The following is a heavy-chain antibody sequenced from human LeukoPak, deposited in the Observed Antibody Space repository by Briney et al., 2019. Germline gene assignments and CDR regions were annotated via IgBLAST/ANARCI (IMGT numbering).Heavy chain of an antibody. CDR3: AGDLGFWSGYPKPAWFDP. CDR2: ISSSSSYI. V-gene: IGHV3-21*01. Sequence: GGSLRLSCAASGFTFSSYSMNWVRQAPGKGLEWVSSISSSSSYIYYADSVEGRFTISRDNAKNSLYLQMDSLRAEDTAVYYCAGDLGFWSGYPKPAWFDPWGQGTLVTVSS. D-gene: IGHD3-3*01. J-gene: IGHJ5*02. CDR1: GFTFSSYS.